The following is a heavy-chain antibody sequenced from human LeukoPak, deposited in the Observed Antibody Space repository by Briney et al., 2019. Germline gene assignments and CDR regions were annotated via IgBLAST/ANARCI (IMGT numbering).Heavy chain of an antibody. V-gene: IGHV4-59*08. J-gene: IGHJ3*02. D-gene: IGHD2/OR15-2a*01. Sequence: SETLSLTCTVSGGSISSYYWSWIRQPPGKGLEWIGYIYYSGSTNYNPSLKSRVTISVDTSKSQFSLKLSSVTAADTAVYYCASSIAEDAFDIWGQGAMVTVSS. CDR2: IYYSGST. CDR1: GGSISSYY. CDR3: ASSIAEDAFDI.